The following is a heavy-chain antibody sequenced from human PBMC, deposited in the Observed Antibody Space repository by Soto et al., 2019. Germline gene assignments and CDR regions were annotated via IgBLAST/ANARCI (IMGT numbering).Heavy chain of an antibody. D-gene: IGHD3-10*01. CDR1: GGSISSYY. CDR3: ASNRITMVRGVIIPAPFDY. Sequence: SETLSLTCTVSGGSISSYYWSWLRQPPGKGLEWIGYIYYSGSTNYNPSLKSRVTISVDTSKNQFSLKLSSVTAADTAVYYCASNRITMVRGVIIPAPFDYWGQGTLVTVSS. J-gene: IGHJ4*02. CDR2: IYYSGST. V-gene: IGHV4-59*01.